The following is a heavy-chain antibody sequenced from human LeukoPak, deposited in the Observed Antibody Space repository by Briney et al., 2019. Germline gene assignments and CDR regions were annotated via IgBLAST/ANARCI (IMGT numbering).Heavy chain of an antibody. Sequence: ASVKVSCKASVYTFTSYDINWVRQATGQGLEWMGWMNPNSGNTGYAQKFQGRVTMTRNTSISTAYMELSSLTSEDAAVYYCARGTRHCHSTSCYTFDYWGQGTLVTVSS. D-gene: IGHD2-2*02. CDR1: VYTFTSYD. V-gene: IGHV1-8*01. CDR2: MNPNSGNT. CDR3: ARGTRHCHSTSCYTFDY. J-gene: IGHJ4*02.